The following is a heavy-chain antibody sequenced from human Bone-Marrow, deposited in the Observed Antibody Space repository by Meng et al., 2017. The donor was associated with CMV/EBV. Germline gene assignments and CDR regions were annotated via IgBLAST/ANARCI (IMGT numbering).Heavy chain of an antibody. CDR3: ARLYNWNCVDHFDY. V-gene: IGHV3-66*02. Sequence: GGSLRLSCAASGFTFSSYMMSWVRQAPGKGLEWVSVIHSGGSTYYADSVKGRFTISRDNSKNTLYLQMNSLRAEDTAVYYCARLYNWNCVDHFDYWGQGTLVTVSS. J-gene: IGHJ4*02. D-gene: IGHD1-7*01. CDR1: GFTFSSYM. CDR2: IHSGGST.